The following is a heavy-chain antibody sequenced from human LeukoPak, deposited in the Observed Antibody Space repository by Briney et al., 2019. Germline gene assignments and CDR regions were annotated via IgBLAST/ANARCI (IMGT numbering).Heavy chain of an antibody. CDR2: IWYDGSNK. D-gene: IGHD1-26*01. CDR3: AKVSSGSYQGLDY. V-gene: IGHV3-33*06. CDR1: GFTFSSYG. Sequence: GRSLRLSCAASGFTFSSYGMHWVRQAPGKGLEWVAVIWYDGSNKYYADSVKGRFTISRDNSKNTLYLQMNSLRAEDTAVYYCAKVSSGSYQGLDYWDQGTLVTVSS. J-gene: IGHJ4*02.